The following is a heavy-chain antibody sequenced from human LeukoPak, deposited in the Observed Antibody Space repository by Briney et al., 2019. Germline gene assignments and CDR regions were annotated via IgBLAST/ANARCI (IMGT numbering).Heavy chain of an antibody. J-gene: IGHJ2*01. Sequence: QVQLQESGPGLVKPSETLALTCLVSGGSVSSYYWSWIRQPPGQGLELIGYIYYSGSTNYNPSLKSRVTISIDTSKNQFSLNLTSVTAADTAVYYCARDPSLGYRYFDLWGRGTLVTVSS. CDR3: ARDPSLGYRYFDL. CDR1: GGSVSSYY. CDR2: IYYSGST. D-gene: IGHD1-26*01. V-gene: IGHV4-59*02.